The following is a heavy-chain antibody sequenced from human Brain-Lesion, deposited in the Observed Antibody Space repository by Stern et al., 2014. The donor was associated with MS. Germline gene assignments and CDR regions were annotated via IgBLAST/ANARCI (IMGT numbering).Heavy chain of an antibody. CDR3: VKNHYGLDY. Sequence: VQLVESGGGLVKPGGSLRLSCAASGFRFSDYYMAWVRQAPGKGLEWVSYITGSGGITNSADSVKGRFTISRDNATNSLHLQMNSLRAEDTAVYYCVKNHYGLDYWGQGALVTVSS. CDR1: GFRFSDYY. J-gene: IGHJ4*02. CDR2: ITGSGGIT. D-gene: IGHD3-10*01. V-gene: IGHV3-11*01.